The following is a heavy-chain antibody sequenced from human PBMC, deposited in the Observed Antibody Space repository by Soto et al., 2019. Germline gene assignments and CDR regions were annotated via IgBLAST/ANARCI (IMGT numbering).Heavy chain of an antibody. CDR2: IIPIFGTA. V-gene: IGHV1-69*13. CDR3: ARVMERGYSYGTNFDY. CDR1: GGTFSSYA. D-gene: IGHD5-18*01. J-gene: IGHJ4*02. Sequence: SVKVSCKASGGTFSSYAISWVRQAPGQGLEWMGGIIPIFGTANYAQKFQGRVTITADESTSTAYMELSSLRSEDTAVYYCARVMERGYSYGTNFDYWGQGTLVTVSS.